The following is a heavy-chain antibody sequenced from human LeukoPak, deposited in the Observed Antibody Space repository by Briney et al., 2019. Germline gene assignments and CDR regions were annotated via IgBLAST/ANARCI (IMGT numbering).Heavy chain of an antibody. V-gene: IGHV4-59*01. CDR3: TRGAGWLIDY. Sequence: SETLSLTCTVSDDSISDYYRGRIRQPPGKGLEWIGYFHNSGTSTYSPSLKSRVTISADTSKNQFSLKLNSLTTADTAVYYCTRGAGWLIDYWGQGILVTVSS. CDR1: DDSISDYY. CDR2: FHNSGTS. D-gene: IGHD3-16*01. J-gene: IGHJ4*02.